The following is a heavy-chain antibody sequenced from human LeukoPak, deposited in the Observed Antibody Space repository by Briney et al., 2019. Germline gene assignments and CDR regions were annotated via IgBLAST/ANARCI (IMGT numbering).Heavy chain of an antibody. J-gene: IGHJ4*02. Sequence: SETLSLTCTVSGGSINSSYCSWIRQPPPQGLEWIWYISYSGITNYNPSLNSRVTISVDTSKKQFSLKLSSVTAADTAVYYCARDKGSGWYGVDYWGQGTLITVSS. CDR1: GGSINSSY. CDR2: ISYSGIT. V-gene: IGHV4-59*01. D-gene: IGHD6-19*01. CDR3: ARDKGSGWYGVDY.